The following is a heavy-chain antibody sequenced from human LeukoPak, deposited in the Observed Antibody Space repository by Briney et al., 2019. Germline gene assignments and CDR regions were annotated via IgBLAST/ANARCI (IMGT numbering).Heavy chain of an antibody. Sequence: PGESLKISCKGSGYSFTSYWIAWVRQLPGKGLEWMRIIYPGDSDTRYSPSFQGQVTISADKSISTAYLQWSSLKASDTAIYYCARHGTLRGSGDYWGQGTLVTVSS. CDR2: IYPGDSDT. CDR3: ARHGTLRGSGDY. D-gene: IGHD1-26*01. J-gene: IGHJ4*02. V-gene: IGHV5-51*01. CDR1: GYSFTSYW.